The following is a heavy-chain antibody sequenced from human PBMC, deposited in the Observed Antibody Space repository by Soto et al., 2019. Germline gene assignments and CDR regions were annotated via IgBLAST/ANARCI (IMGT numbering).Heavy chain of an antibody. CDR1: GRSISSYY. Sequence: SETLSLTCTVSGRSISSYYWSWIRQPPGKGLEWIGYIYYSGSTNYNPSLKSRVTISVDTSKNQFSLKLSSVTAADTAVYYCARFGGTTGTTWYYYYYMDVWGKGTTVT. CDR3: ARFGGTTGTTWYYYYYMDV. D-gene: IGHD1-1*01. CDR2: IYYSGST. J-gene: IGHJ6*03. V-gene: IGHV4-59*01.